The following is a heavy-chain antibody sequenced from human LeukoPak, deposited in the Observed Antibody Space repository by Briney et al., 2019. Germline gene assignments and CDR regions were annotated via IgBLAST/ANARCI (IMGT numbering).Heavy chain of an antibody. D-gene: IGHD3-10*01. CDR3: ARRPSKGSWSYGAFDI. V-gene: IGHV4-39*01. CDR2: IYYSGST. J-gene: IGHJ3*02. Sequence: SETLSLTCTVSGSSISSSSYYCGWIRQPPGKGLEWIGSIYYSGSTYYNPSLKSRVTISVDTSKNQFSLKLSSVTAADTAVYYCARRPSKGSWSYGAFDIWGQGKMVTVSS. CDR1: GSSISSSSYY.